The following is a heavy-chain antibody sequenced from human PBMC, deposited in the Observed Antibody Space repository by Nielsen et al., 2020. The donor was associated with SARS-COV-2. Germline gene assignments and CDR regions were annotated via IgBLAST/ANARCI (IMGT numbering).Heavy chain of an antibody. CDR1: GFTFDDYG. D-gene: IGHD6-13*01. CDR3: ARSLIAAAGTGAFDI. CDR2: INWNGGST. J-gene: IGHJ3*02. Sequence: GGSLRLSCAASGFTFDDYGMSWVRQAPGKGLEWVSGINWNGGSTGYADSVKGRFTISRDNAKNSLYLQMGSLRAEDMAVYYCARSLIAAAGTGAFDIWGQGTMVTVSS. V-gene: IGHV3-20*04.